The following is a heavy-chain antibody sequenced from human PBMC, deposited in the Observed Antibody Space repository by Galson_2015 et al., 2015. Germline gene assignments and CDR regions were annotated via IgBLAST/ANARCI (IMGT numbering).Heavy chain of an antibody. J-gene: IGHJ4*02. CDR2: ISSSGSNI. CDR3: ARGLGAAAMLWPNIDY. D-gene: IGHD3-16*01. V-gene: IGHV3-11*01. Sequence: SLRLSCAASGFTFSNYYMSWIRQAPGKGLEWVSDISSSGSNIYYADSVKGRFTISRDNSKNTLYLQMNSLRAEDTAVYYCARGLGAAAMLWPNIDYWGQGTLVTVSS. CDR1: GFTFSNYY.